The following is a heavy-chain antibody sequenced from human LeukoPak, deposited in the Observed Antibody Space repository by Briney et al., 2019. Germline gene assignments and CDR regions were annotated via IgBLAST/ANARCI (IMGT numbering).Heavy chain of an antibody. J-gene: IGHJ6*02. CDR2: IWYDGSNK. D-gene: IGHD4-17*01. CDR1: GFTFSSYG. CDR3: ANGDDYGDYSAWDYYGMDV. Sequence: GGSLRLSCAASGFTFSSYGMHWVRQAPGKGLEWVAVIWYDGSNKYYADSVKGRFTISRDNSKNTLYLQMNSLRAEDTAVYYCANGDDYGDYSAWDYYGMDVWGQGTTVTVSS. V-gene: IGHV3-30*02.